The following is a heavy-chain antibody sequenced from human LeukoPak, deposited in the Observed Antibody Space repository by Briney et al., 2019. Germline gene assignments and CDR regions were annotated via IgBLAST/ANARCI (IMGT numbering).Heavy chain of an antibody. CDR1: GGSISTSNYY. J-gene: IGHJ3*01. V-gene: IGHV4-39*07. CDR2: IFYSGST. Sequence: PSETLSLTCTVSGGSISTSNYYWGWIRQPPGKGLEWIGNIFYSGSTYYSPSLKSRVTISLDTSKNQFSLKLSSVTAADTAVYYCARGVGANYDDAFDVWGQGTMVSVSS. D-gene: IGHD1-26*01. CDR3: ARGVGANYDDAFDV.